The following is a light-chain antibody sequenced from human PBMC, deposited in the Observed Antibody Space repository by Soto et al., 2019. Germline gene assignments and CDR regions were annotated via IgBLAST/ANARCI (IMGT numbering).Light chain of an antibody. CDR1: SSNIGSNT. CDR2: SNN. V-gene: IGLV1-44*01. CDR3: AAWDDSLNGYV. J-gene: IGLJ1*01. Sequence: QSVLTQPPSASGTPGQRLTISCSGSSSNIGSNTVNWYQQLPGTAPKLLIYSNNQRPPGVPDRFSGSKSGTSASLAISGLQSEDEADYYCAAWDDSLNGYVFGTGTKLTVL.